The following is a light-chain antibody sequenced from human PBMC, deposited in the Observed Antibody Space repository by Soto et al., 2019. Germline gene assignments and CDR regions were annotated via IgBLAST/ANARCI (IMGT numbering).Light chain of an antibody. CDR2: GGS. Sequence: EIVMTQSPATLSVSPGERATLSCRASQSISSYLSWYQQKPGHAPTLLLYGGSTSATGIPAGFSGSECGAEFILTISSLQSEDFAVFYYQQYNNCPQTFGQGTKVDIK. CDR3: QQYNNCPQT. J-gene: IGKJ1*01. CDR1: QSISSY. V-gene: IGKV3-15*01.